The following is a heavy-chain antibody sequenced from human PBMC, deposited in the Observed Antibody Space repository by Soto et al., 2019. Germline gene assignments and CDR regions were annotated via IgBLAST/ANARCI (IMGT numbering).Heavy chain of an antibody. Sequence: ASVKVSCKASGGTFSSYAISWVRQAPGQGLEWMGGIIPIFGTANYAQKFQGRVTITADESTSTAYMELSSLRSEDTAVYYCAGDGTGLAVATGMSYWGQGTLVTVSS. J-gene: IGHJ4*02. CDR2: IIPIFGTA. D-gene: IGHD6-13*01. CDR1: GGTFSSYA. CDR3: AGDGTGLAVATGMSY. V-gene: IGHV1-69*13.